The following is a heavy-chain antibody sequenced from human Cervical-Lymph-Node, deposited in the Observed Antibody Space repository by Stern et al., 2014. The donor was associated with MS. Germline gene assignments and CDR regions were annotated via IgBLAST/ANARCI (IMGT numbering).Heavy chain of an antibody. J-gene: IGHJ5*02. CDR2: IEGGGTT. V-gene: IGHV3-66*02. Sequence: EVQLVESGGGLVQPGGSLRLSCVLSGFTVNSNYMTCVRQAPGRGLECLSVIEGGGTTYYADSVKGRFTISRDNSKNTLFLQMNSLRPEDTAVYFCARGWLASWGQGTLVTVSS. CDR3: ARGWLAS. D-gene: IGHD6-19*01. CDR1: GFTVNSNY.